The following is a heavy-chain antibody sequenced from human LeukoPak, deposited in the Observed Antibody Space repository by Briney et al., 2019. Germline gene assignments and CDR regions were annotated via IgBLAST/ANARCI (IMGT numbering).Heavy chain of an antibody. CDR3: ARDLEDWFDP. J-gene: IGHJ5*02. Sequence: PSETLSLTCTVSGGSISSSSYYWGWIRQPPGKGLEWIGSIYYSGSTNYNPSLKSRVTISVDTSKNQFSLKLSSVTAADTAVYYCARDLEDWFDPWGQGTLVTVSS. CDR1: GGSISSSSYY. V-gene: IGHV4-39*07. CDR2: IYYSGST. D-gene: IGHD5-24*01.